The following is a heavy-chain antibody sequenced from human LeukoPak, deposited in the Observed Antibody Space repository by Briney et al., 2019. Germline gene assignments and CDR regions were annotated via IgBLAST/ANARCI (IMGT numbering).Heavy chain of an antibody. J-gene: IGHJ3*02. D-gene: IGHD6-13*01. V-gene: IGHV1-69*05. CDR3: AKDRASSSWSRDAFDI. CDR2: IIPIFGTA. Sequence: PLASVKVSCKTSGYTFTSYGINWVRQAPGQGLEWMGGIIPIFGTANYAQKFQGRVTITTDESTSTVYMEVSSVRFEDTAVYYCAKDRASSSWSRDAFDIWGQGTVVTVSS. CDR1: GYTFTSYG.